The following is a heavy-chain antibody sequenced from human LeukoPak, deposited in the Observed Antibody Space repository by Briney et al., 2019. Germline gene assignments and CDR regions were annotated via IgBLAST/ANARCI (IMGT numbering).Heavy chain of an antibody. D-gene: IGHD3-10*02. Sequence: PGGSLRLSCAASGFPFSDHFVNWVRQAPGKGLEGVSYISCSWSTIYYADSVKGRLTISRENAKNSLYLQMNSLRAEDTAVYYCAEVGITMIGGVWGKGTTVTISS. CDR1: GFPFSDHF. CDR2: ISCSWSTI. CDR3: AEVGITMIGGV. J-gene: IGHJ6*04. V-gene: IGHV3-11*04.